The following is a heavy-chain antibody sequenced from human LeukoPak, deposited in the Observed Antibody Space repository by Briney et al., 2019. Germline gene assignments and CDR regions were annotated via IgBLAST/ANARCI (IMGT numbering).Heavy chain of an antibody. V-gene: IGHV3-23*01. D-gene: IGHD2-15*01. Sequence: PGGSLRLPCAASGLTFSGSAMSWVRQAPGKGLEWVSLISGSGNSTYHADSVKGRFTISRDNSKNTLYLQMNSLRAEDTAVYYCAKVLVLVSANRYYFDYWGQGTLVTVSS. CDR2: ISGSGNST. J-gene: IGHJ4*02. CDR3: AKVLVLVSANRYYFDY. CDR1: GLTFSGSA.